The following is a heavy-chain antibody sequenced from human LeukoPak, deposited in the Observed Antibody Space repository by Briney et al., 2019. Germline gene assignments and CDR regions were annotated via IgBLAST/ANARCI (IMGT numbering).Heavy chain of an antibody. D-gene: IGHD6-13*01. CDR3: ARHRSSSWYYFDY. Sequence: SETLSLTCTVSSGPFYSYFWSWIRQPAGKGLEWIGRIYTSGSTNYNPSLKSRVTMSVDTSKNQISLKLSSVTAADTAVYYCARHRSSSWYYFDYWGQGTLVTVSS. CDR2: IYTSGST. CDR1: SGPFYSYF. V-gene: IGHV4-4*07. J-gene: IGHJ4*02.